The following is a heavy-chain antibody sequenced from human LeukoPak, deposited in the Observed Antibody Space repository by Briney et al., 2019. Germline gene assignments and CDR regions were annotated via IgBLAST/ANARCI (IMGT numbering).Heavy chain of an antibody. CDR1: GFTFSSYS. J-gene: IGHJ3*02. Sequence: PGGSLRLSCAASGFTFSSYSMNWVRQAPGKGLEWVSSISSSSSYIYYADSVKGRFTISRDNAKNSLYLQINSLRAEDTAVYYCARAFLGAFDIWGQGTMVTVSS. CDR3: ARAFLGAFDI. V-gene: IGHV3-21*01. D-gene: IGHD2/OR15-2a*01. CDR2: ISSSSSYI.